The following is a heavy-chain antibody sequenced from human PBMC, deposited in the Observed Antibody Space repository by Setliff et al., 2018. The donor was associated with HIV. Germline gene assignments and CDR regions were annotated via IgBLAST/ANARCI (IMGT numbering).Heavy chain of an antibody. V-gene: IGHV4-59*01. CDR2: IHYSGST. J-gene: IGHJ3*02. Sequence: SETLSLTCTVSGDSINYKYWSWIRQSPGKGLEWLGEIHYSGSTKYNTSLKRRVTMSVDTSKNQFSLKLNSVTAADTAVYYCARVDRVESALDIWGQGTMVTVSS. CDR3: ARVDRVESALDI. CDR1: GDSINYKY. D-gene: IGHD2-15*01.